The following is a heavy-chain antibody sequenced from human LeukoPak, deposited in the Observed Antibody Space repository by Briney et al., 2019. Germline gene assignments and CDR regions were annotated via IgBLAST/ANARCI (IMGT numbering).Heavy chain of an antibody. J-gene: IGHJ4*02. CDR1: GFTFSTYS. V-gene: IGHV3-48*02. D-gene: IGHD2/OR15-2a*01. Sequence: GGSLRLSCAASGFTFSTYSMNWVRQAPGKGLEWVAYIDSSSNTIFYADSVKARFTIFRDNAKNSLYLQMNNLRDEDTAVYYCARVGTTFKDYWGQGTLVTVSS. CDR2: IDSSSNTI. CDR3: ARVGTTFKDY.